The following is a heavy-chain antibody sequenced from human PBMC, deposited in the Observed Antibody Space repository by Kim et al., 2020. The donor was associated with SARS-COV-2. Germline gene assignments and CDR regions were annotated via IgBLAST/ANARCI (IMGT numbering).Heavy chain of an antibody. Sequence: KNYVESMKGRLTSSRDNARNALYLQMNSLRVEDTAVYYCARGGYSNFDFWGQGTLVTVSS. V-gene: IGHV3-7*01. CDR2: K. CDR3: ARGGYSNFDF. D-gene: IGHD2-21*01. J-gene: IGHJ4*02.